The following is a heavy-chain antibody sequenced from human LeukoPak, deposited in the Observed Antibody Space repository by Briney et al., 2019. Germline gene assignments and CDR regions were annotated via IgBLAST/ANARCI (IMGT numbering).Heavy chain of an antibody. Sequence: ETLSLTCAVYGGSFSGYYWSWIRQPPGKGLEWVSSITLSGGSTFYADSVKGRFTISRDNSKNTLYLQMNSLGAEDTAVYYCAKRGNPAVGHHYLDVWGEGTTVSVSS. CDR2: ITLSGGST. CDR3: AKRGNPAVGHHYLDV. V-gene: IGHV3-23*01. CDR1: GGSFSGYY. D-gene: IGHD2-2*01. J-gene: IGHJ6*03.